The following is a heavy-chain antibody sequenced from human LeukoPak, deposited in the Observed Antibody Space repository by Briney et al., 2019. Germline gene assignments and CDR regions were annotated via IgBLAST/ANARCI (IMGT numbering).Heavy chain of an antibody. J-gene: IGHJ4*02. CDR2: IYHSGRT. Sequence: SETLSLTCSVSGYSISTGYYWGWIRQSPGKGLEWIGSIYHSGRTYHSPSLKSRITMSVDTSRNQFSLKLSSVTAADTALYFCARNDYADPYDCWGQGTLVTVSS. CDR3: ARNDYADPYDC. V-gene: IGHV4-38-2*02. D-gene: IGHD3-16*01. CDR1: GYSISTGYY.